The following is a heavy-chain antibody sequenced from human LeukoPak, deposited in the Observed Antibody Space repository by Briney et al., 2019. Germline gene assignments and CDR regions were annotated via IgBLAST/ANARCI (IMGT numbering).Heavy chain of an antibody. J-gene: IGHJ4*02. CDR2: ISSNGGST. CDR1: GFTFSSYA. Sequence: GGSLRLSCSAPGFTFSSYAMHWVRQAPGKGLEYVSAISSNGGSTYYADSVKGRFTISRDNSKNTLYLQMSSLRAEDTAVYYCVKDEYCSSTSCYARFDYWGQGTLVTVSS. D-gene: IGHD2-2*01. CDR3: VKDEYCSSTSCYARFDY. V-gene: IGHV3-64D*06.